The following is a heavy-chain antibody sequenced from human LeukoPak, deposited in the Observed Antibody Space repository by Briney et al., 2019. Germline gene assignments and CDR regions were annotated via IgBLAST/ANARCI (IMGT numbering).Heavy chain of an antibody. CDR1: GFTFSTYA. Sequence: GGSLRLSCAASGFTFSTYAMHWVRQAPGKGLEWVAAISYDGPNKRYADSVKGRFTISRDDSKNTLYLQMNSLRAEDTAVYYCARGVRIAVAGYIDYWGQGTLVTVSS. CDR2: ISYDGPNK. D-gene: IGHD6-19*01. J-gene: IGHJ4*02. V-gene: IGHV3-30*04. CDR3: ARGVRIAVAGYIDY.